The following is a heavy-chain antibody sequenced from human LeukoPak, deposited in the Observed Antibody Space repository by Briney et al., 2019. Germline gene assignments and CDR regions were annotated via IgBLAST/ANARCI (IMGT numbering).Heavy chain of an antibody. J-gene: IGHJ4*02. D-gene: IGHD4-17*01. Sequence: GGSLRLSCAASGFTFSSYEVNWVRQAPGKGLEWVSFISSSGSTIYYADSVKGRFTISRDNAKNSLYLQMNSLRAEDTAVYYCARDHGDYADYWGQGTLVTVSS. CDR2: ISSSGSTI. V-gene: IGHV3-48*03. CDR1: GFTFSSYE. CDR3: ARDHGDYADY.